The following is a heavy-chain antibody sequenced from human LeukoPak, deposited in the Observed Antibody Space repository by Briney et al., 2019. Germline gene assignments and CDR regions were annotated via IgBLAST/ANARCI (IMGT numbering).Heavy chain of an antibody. Sequence: PGGSLRLSCAASGFTFDDYGMSWVRQAPGKGLERVSGINWNGGSTGYADSVKGRFTISRDNAKNSLYLQMNSLRAEDTALYYCARALDSTPYYDFWSGYYKIDYFDYWGQGTLVTVSS. CDR1: GFTFDDYG. V-gene: IGHV3-20*04. CDR3: ARALDSTPYYDFWSGYYKIDYFDY. J-gene: IGHJ4*02. CDR2: INWNGGST. D-gene: IGHD3-3*01.